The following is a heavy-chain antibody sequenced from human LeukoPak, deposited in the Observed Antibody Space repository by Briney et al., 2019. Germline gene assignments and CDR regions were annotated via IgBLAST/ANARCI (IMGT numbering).Heavy chain of an antibody. CDR2: ISSRRSPI. CDR3: ARVQSGWTKAGWFDY. Sequence: PGGSLRLSCAASGFTFSSYSMNCVRQAPGKGLEWVSYISSRRSPIYYADSVKGRFTISRDNAKNSLYLQMNSLRAEDTAVYFCARVQSGWTKAGWFDYWGQGTLVTVSS. CDR1: GFTFSSYS. J-gene: IGHJ4*02. D-gene: IGHD6-19*01. V-gene: IGHV3-48*01.